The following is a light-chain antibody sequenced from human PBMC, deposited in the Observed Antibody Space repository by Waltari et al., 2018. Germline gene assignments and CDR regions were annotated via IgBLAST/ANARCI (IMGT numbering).Light chain of an antibody. V-gene: IGKV2-28*01. CDR3: RQALQTFPWT. Sequence: DIVLTQSPLSLPVTPGEPASISCRSSQSLLHSNGYNYLVCYLQKPGPSPQLLIYLGSNPGYSVPDRFSGSGAGTDYTLKISRVEAEDVGADYCRQALQTFPWTFGQGTKVEIK. J-gene: IGKJ1*01. CDR1: QSLLHSNGYNY. CDR2: LGS.